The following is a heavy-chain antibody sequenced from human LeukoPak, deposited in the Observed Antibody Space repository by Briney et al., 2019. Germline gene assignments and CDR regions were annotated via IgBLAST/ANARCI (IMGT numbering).Heavy chain of an antibody. V-gene: IGHV3-23*01. CDR2: ISGSGGST. J-gene: IGHJ4*02. CDR3: ARAEGTYYYGSGSYYPNFDY. D-gene: IGHD3-10*01. CDR1: GFTFSSYS. Sequence: GGSLRLSCAASGFTFSSYSMSWVRQAPGKGLEWVSAISGSGGSTYYADSVKGRFTISRDNSKNTLYLQMNSLRAEDTAVYYCARAEGTYYYGSGSYYPNFDYWGQGTLVTVSS.